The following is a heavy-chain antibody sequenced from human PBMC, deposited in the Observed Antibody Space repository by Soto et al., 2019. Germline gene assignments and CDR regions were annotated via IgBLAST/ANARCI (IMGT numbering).Heavy chain of an antibody. Sequence: QVQLVESGGGVVQPGRSLRLSCTASGFSINNFAMHWVRQAPGKGLEWVAVTSYDGSNKYYADSVKGRFTISRDNSKNTRNVQMNSLRPEDTAVYHCARRQDFGGSHYYHGMDVWGQGTAVTVSS. CDR2: TSYDGSNK. CDR3: ARRQDFGGSHYYHGMDV. CDR1: GFSINNFA. V-gene: IGHV3-30-3*01. D-gene: IGHD3-3*01. J-gene: IGHJ6*02.